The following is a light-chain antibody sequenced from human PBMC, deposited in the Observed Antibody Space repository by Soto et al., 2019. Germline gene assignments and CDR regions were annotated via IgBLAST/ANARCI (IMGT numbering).Light chain of an antibody. CDR1: QSISTY. CDR3: QQTSSTPVT. CDR2: AAS. J-gene: IGKJ5*01. V-gene: IGKV1-39*01. Sequence: DIQMTQSPSSLSASVGNRVTITCRASQSISTYFNWYQQKPGKAPKLLIYAASSLQSGVPSRFSGSGSGTPFTLTISSLQPEDFATYYCQQTSSTPVTFGQGTRLEIK.